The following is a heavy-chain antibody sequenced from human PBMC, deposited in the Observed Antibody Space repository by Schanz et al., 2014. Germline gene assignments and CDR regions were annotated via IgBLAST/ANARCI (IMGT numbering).Heavy chain of an antibody. CDR1: GYTFSSYG. CDR2: IIPSLGLA. Sequence: QVQLVQSGAEVKKPGSSVKVSCKASGYTFSSYGITWVRQAPGQGLEWMGRIIPSLGLANYAQKFQGRVTITADRSTSTAYMELSSLRSEDTAVYFCARDNGRIPAANSFDYWGQGTRVTVSS. J-gene: IGHJ4*02. CDR3: ARDNGRIPAANSFDY. D-gene: IGHD1-26*01. V-gene: IGHV1-69*09.